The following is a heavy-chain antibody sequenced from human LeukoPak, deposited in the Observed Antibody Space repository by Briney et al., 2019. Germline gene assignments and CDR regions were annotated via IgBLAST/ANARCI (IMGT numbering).Heavy chain of an antibody. CDR2: ISDSGNT. CDR1: GGSISSRSYY. D-gene: IGHD4-11*01. Sequence: SETLSLTCTVSGGSISSRSYYWGWIRQPPGKGLEWIGKISDSGNTYYSPSLRSRVTISIDMSKDQFSLKLSSVTAADTAVYYCARVQAYSTVFDHWGQGTLATVSS. V-gene: IGHV4-39*07. J-gene: IGHJ4*02. CDR3: ARVQAYSTVFDH.